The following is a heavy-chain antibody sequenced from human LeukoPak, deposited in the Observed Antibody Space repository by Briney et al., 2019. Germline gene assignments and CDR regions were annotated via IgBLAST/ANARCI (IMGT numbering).Heavy chain of an antibody. CDR3: ARGRRGFGESTNDFFDY. V-gene: IGHV4-34*01. CDR1: GGSFGGYY. J-gene: IGHJ4*02. Sequence: SETLSLTCAVYGGSFGGYYWSWIRQPPGKGLEWIGEINHSGSTNYNPSLKSRVTISVDTSKNQFSLKLSSVTAADTAVNYWARGRRGFGESTNDFFDYEGQGTLVTVSS. CDR2: INHSGST. D-gene: IGHD3-10*01.